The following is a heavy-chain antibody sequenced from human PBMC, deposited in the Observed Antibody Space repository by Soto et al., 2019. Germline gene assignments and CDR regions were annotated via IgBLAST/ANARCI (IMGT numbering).Heavy chain of an antibody. CDR2: IWYDGSIK. Sequence: GGSLRLSCAASGFTFYTYGMHWVRQAPGRGLEWVAVIWYDGSIKYYADSVKGRFTISRDNSKNTLYLQMNSLRAEDTAVYYCARIDCTGGSCRPYAYYDMDVWGQGTTVTVSS. V-gene: IGHV3-33*01. CDR3: ARIDCTGGSCRPYAYYDMDV. J-gene: IGHJ6*02. CDR1: GFTFYTYG. D-gene: IGHD2-15*01.